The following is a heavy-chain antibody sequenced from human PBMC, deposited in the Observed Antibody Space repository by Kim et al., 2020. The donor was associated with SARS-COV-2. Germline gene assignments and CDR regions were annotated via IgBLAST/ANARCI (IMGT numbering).Heavy chain of an antibody. CDR1: GDSISSSFYY. D-gene: IGHD3-16*01. Sequence: SETLSLTCIVSGDSISSSFYYWSWIRQPAGKGLEWIGRIYTTGTTNYNPSLKSRVTISLDTAKNHFSLKMTSVVAADTAVYYCARDAYLHALNIWCQGAVVTVSS. CDR2: IYTTGTT. CDR3: ARDAYLHALNI. J-gene: IGHJ3*02. V-gene: IGHV4-61*02.